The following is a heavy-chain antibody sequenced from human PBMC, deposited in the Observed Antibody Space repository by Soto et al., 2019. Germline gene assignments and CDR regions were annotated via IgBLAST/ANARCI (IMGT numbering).Heavy chain of an antibody. V-gene: IGHV2-5*02. CDR3: AHCTLHDYGDYDPGTSHVFDS. CDR2: IYGDNDK. J-gene: IGHJ4*02. CDR1: GFSLSNSGVG. D-gene: IGHD4-17*01. Sequence: QITLKESGPSPVKPTQTLTVTCTFSGFSLSNSGVGVAWIRQPPGKALEWLALIYGDNDKRYSPSLKTRLTIPKDTSKNPAVLTRTNMDPVDTATYYCAHCTLHDYGDYDPGTSHVFDSWGQGTLVTVSS.